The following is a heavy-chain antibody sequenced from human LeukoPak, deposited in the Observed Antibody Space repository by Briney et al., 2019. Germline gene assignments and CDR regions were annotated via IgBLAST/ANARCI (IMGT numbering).Heavy chain of an antibody. CDR3: ASLNGSGSHKYYYYMYV. V-gene: IGHV1-18*01. J-gene: IGHJ6*03. D-gene: IGHD3-10*01. CDR2: ISAHNGNT. CDR1: GYTFTSYG. Sequence: ASVKASCKASGYTFTSYGISWVRQAPGQGLEWMGWISAHNGNTNYARKLQGRVTMTTDTSTSTAYMELRSLRSDDTAVYYCASLNGSGSHKYYYYMYVCGKGTTVTVSS.